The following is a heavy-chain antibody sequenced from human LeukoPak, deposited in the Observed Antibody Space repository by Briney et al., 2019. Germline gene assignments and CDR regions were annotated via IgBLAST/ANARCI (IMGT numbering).Heavy chain of an antibody. CDR1: VYTFTSYD. V-gene: IGHV1-8*03. Sequence: EASVKVSCKASVYTFTSYDINWVRQATGQGLEWMGWMNPNSGNTGYAQKFQGRVTITRNTSISTAYMELSSLRSEDTAVYYCARGYEQELLYYFDYWGQGTLVTVSS. D-gene: IGHD6-13*01. J-gene: IGHJ4*02. CDR3: ARGYEQELLYYFDY. CDR2: MNPNSGNT.